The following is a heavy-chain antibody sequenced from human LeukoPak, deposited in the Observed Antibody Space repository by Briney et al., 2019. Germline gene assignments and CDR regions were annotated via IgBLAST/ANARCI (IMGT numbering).Heavy chain of an antibody. J-gene: IGHJ3*02. CDR2: IYSDGST. D-gene: IGHD3-16*01. CDR1: GFTVSSNY. V-gene: IGHV3-66*01. CDR3: ARGRAITFGGIMLGAFDI. Sequence: GGSLRLSCAASGFTVSSNYMSWVHQVPGKGLEWVSVIYSDGSTYYADSVKGRFTISRDNSKNTLFLQMNSLRAEDTAVYYCARGRAITFGGIMLGAFDIWGQGTTVTVSS.